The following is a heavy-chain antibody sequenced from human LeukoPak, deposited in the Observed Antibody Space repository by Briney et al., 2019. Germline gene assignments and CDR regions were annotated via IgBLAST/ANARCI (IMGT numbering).Heavy chain of an antibody. D-gene: IGHD3-22*01. CDR1: GFTFSSYS. CDR3: ARGLPPAPSDYDSSGGDY. J-gene: IGHJ4*02. Sequence: PGGSLRLSCAASGFTFSSYSMNWVRQAPGKGLEWVSYISSSSSTIYYADSVKGRFTISRDNAKNSLYLQMNSLRAEDTAVYYCARGLPPAPSDYDSSGGDYWGQGTLVTVSS. V-gene: IGHV3-48*01. CDR2: ISSSSSTI.